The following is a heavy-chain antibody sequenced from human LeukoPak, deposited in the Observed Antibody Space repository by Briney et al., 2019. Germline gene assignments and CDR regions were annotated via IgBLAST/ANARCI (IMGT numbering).Heavy chain of an antibody. CDR3: ARSRGGYGDYGSWFDP. CDR1: GGSISSGSYY. V-gene: IGHV4-61*02. D-gene: IGHD3-16*01. CDR2: IYTSGST. Sequence: PSETLSLTCTVSGGSISSGSYYWSWIRQPAGKGLEWIGRIYTSGSTNYNPSLKSRVTMSVDTSKNQFSLKLSSVTAADTAVYYCARSRGGYGDYGSWFDPWGQGILVTVSS. J-gene: IGHJ5*02.